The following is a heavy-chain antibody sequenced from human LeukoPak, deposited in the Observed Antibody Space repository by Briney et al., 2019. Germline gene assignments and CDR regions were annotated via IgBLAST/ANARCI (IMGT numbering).Heavy chain of an antibody. V-gene: IGHV3-21*01. Sequence: PGGSLRLSCAASGFTFSSYSMNWVRQAPGKGLEWVSSISSSSSYIYYADSVKGRFTISRDNAKNSLYLQMNSLRAEDTAVYYCARGSDSSSPQDYWGQGTLVTVSS. J-gene: IGHJ4*02. D-gene: IGHD6-6*01. CDR3: ARGSDSSSPQDY. CDR2: ISSSSSYI. CDR1: GFTFSSYS.